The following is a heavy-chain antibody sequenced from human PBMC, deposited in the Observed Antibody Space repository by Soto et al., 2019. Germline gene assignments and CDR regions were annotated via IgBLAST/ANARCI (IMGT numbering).Heavy chain of an antibody. D-gene: IGHD6-6*01. V-gene: IGHV1-24*01. J-gene: IGHJ4*02. CDR1: GYTLTELS. CDR3: ARVEYSSSSDVHPPSG. Sequence: ASVKVSCKVSGYTLTELSMHWVRQAPGQGLEWMGGFDPEYGETIYAQKFQGRVTITADESTSTAYMELSSLRSEDTAVYYCARVEYSSSSDVHPPSGWGQGTLVTVSS. CDR2: FDPEYGET.